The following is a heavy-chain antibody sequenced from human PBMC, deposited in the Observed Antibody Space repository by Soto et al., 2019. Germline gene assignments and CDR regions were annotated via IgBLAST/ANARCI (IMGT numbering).Heavy chain of an antibody. V-gene: IGHV3-30*03. D-gene: IGHD2-15*01. CDR2: ISYDGSNK. Sequence: GGSLRLSCAASGFTFSSYGMHWVRQAPGKGLEWVAVISYDGSNKYYADSVKGRFTISRDNAKRSLYLQMMSLTAEDTAIYYCVRGGGGGLFDPWGQGTMVTVSS. J-gene: IGHJ5*02. CDR3: VRGGGGGLFDP. CDR1: GFTFSSYG.